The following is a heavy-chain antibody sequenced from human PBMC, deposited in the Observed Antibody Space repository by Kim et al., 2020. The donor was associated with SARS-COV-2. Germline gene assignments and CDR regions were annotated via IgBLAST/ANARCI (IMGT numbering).Heavy chain of an antibody. V-gene: IGHV1-3*01. J-gene: IGHJ4*02. Sequence: ASVKVSCKASGYTFTSYAMHWVRQAPGQRLEWMGWINAGNGITKYSQKFQGRVTITRDTSASTAYMELSSLRSEDTAVYYCASWGTLAVRGVIIPPISWGQGTLVTVSS. CDR2: INAGNGIT. CDR1: GYTFTSYA. CDR3: ASWGTLAVRGVIIPPIS. D-gene: IGHD3-10*01.